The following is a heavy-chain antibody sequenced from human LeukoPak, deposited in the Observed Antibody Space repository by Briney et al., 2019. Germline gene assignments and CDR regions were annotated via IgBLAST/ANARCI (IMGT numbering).Heavy chain of an antibody. CDR1: GFTFDDYA. V-gene: IGHV3-9*01. CDR3: AKGARSSSGYTTD. Sequence: GGSLRLSCVASGFTFDDYAMHWVRHAPGKGLEWVAGINWNSVSAVYADSLKGRLTISRDNAKNSLFLQMNSLKTEDTAFYYCAKGARSSSGYTTDWGQGILVTVSS. CDR2: INWNSVSA. D-gene: IGHD3-22*01. J-gene: IGHJ4*02.